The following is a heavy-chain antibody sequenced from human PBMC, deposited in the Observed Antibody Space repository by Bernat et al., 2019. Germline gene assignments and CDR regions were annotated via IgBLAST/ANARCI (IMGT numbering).Heavy chain of an antibody. CDR1: GGSISSYY. CDR3: AGTIAVAADYYYGMDV. Sequence: QVQLQESGPGLVKPSETLSLTCTVVGGSISSYYWSWIRQPPGKGLEWIGYIYYSGSTNYNPSLKSRVTISVDTSKNQFSLKLSSVTAADTAVYYCAGTIAVAADYYYGMDVWGQGTTVTVSS. V-gene: IGHV4-59*01. CDR2: IYYSGST. J-gene: IGHJ6*02. D-gene: IGHD6-19*01.